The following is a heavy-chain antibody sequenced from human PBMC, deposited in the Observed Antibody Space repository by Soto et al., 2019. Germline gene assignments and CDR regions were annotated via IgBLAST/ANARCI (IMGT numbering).Heavy chain of an antibody. CDR3: ASDMSTT. Sequence: VQLVQSGAEVKKPGASVKVSCKASGYTFTSHDINWMRQTTGQGLEWMGWMNPNTGHTNYAQKFQGRVTMTRDTSISTAYMELTNLRSEDTAIYYCASDMSTTWGQGTLVTVSS. CDR2: MNPNTGHT. D-gene: IGHD3-16*01. V-gene: IGHV1-8*01. J-gene: IGHJ5*02. CDR1: GYTFTSHD.